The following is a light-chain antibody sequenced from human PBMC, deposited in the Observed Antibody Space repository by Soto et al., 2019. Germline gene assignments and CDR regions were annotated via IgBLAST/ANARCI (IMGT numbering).Light chain of an antibody. Sequence: DFQMTQSPSTLSASVVDRVTITCRASQSISSSLAWYQQKPGKAPKLLIYHASTLESGVPSRFSGSGSGTEFTLTISSLQPDDFATYYCQQYMSYSFGQGTKVDI. V-gene: IGKV1-5*01. CDR1: QSISSS. J-gene: IGKJ1*01. CDR2: HAS. CDR3: QQYMSYS.